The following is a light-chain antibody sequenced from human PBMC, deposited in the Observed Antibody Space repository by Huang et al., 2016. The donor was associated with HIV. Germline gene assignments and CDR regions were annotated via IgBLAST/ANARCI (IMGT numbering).Light chain of an antibody. CDR3: QQRSKWPALT. V-gene: IGKV3-11*01. Sequence: EIVLTQSPATLSLSPGERATLSCRASQSVTSHLAWYQQKPGQAPRLLIYEASNRATGIPARFSGSGSGTDFTLTISSLEPEDFAVYYCQQRSKWPALTFGGGTKVEIK. CDR1: QSVTSH. J-gene: IGKJ4*01. CDR2: EAS.